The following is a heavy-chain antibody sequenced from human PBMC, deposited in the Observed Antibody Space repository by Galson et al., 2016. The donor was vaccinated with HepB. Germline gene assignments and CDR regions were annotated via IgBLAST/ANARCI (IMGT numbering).Heavy chain of an antibody. D-gene: IGHD3-16*01. Sequence: SLRLSCAASGFSFSRYDMHWVRQAPGKGLEWVGVITSDGCNKYYRDSVKGRFAISRDNSRNTLYLQMNSLRAEDTAVYYCVRGRGGYPKVDYWGQGTLGTVSP. CDR1: GFSFSRYD. J-gene: IGHJ4*02. V-gene: IGHV3-30*09. CDR2: ITSDGCNK. CDR3: VRGRGGYPKVDY.